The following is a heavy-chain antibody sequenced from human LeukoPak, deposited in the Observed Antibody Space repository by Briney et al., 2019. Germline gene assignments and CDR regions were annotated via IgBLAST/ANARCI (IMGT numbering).Heavy chain of an antibody. J-gene: IGHJ3*02. CDR1: GASVNSGTYY. CDR3: ARGLGPI. Sequence: SETLSLTCTVSGASVNSGTYYWSWLRQPPGKGLEWIGFIYYTGNTKYHPSLEGRVTISVDTSKNHLSLKLTSLTAADTAIYYCARGLGPIWGQGTLVTVSS. V-gene: IGHV4-61*03. CDR2: IYYTGNT.